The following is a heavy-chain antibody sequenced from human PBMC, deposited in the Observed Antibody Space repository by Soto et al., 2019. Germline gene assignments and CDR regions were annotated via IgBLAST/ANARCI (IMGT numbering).Heavy chain of an antibody. Sequence: PSETLSLTCTVSGASITCSCCWSWIRQPAGKGLEWIGRFSLSGTTNYNPSLRSRVTMSADVSKNQFSLRLTSVTAADTALYYCARGMTPPGAPAWYYFDSWGQGTLVTVSS. CDR1: GASITCSCC. D-gene: IGHD2-8*02. CDR3: ARGMTPPGAPAWYYFDS. CDR2: FSLSGTT. V-gene: IGHV4-4*07. J-gene: IGHJ4*02.